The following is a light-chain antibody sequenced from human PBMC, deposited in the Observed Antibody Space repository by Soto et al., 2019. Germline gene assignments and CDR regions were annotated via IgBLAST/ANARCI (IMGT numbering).Light chain of an antibody. CDR1: QSVSHSY. V-gene: IGKV3-20*01. Sequence: IVLTQSPGTLSLSPGERATLSCRASQSVSHSYLAWYQQKPGQAPRLLIYGASSRATGIPDRFSGSGSATDFTLTISRLEPEDFAVYYCQQYGSSPTWTFGQGTKVEIK. CDR2: GAS. J-gene: IGKJ1*01. CDR3: QQYGSSPTWT.